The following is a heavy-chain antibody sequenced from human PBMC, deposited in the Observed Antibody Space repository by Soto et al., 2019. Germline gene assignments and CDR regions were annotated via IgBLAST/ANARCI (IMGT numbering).Heavy chain of an antibody. D-gene: IGHD2-15*01. CDR1: GDSISTVDYF. J-gene: IGHJ5*01. CDR2: IYKSTTT. CDR3: ARGRYCLTGRCFPNWFDS. Sequence: SETLSLTCSVSGDSISTVDYFWAWIRQPPGQALEYIGYIYKSTTTYYNPSFESRVAISLDTSKSQFSLNVTSVPAADTAVYFCARGRYCLTGRCFPNWFDSWGQGTLVNVSS. V-gene: IGHV4-30-4*01.